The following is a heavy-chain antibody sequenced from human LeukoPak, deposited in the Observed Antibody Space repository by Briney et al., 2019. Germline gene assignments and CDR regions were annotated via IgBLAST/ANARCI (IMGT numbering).Heavy chain of an antibody. D-gene: IGHD3-22*01. J-gene: IGHJ5*02. V-gene: IGHV4-59*08. CDR3: ASSIALEDSSGYYNWFDP. CDR1: GGSISSYY. CDR2: IYYSGST. Sequence: SETLSLTCTVSGGSISSYYWSWIRQPPGKGLEWIGYIYYSGSTNYNPSLKSRVTISVDTSKNQFSLKLSSVTAADTAVYYCASSIALEDSSGYYNWFDPWGQGTLVTVSS.